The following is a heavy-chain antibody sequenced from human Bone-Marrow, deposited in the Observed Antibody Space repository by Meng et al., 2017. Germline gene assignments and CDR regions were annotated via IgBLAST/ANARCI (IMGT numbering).Heavy chain of an antibody. CDR1: GGSISSSNW. V-gene: IGHV4-4*02. D-gene: IGHD2-2*01. CDR2: IYHSGST. CDR3: ARVEIVPAATLDY. Sequence: SETLSLTCAASGGSISSSNWWSWGRQPPGKGLEWIGEIYHSGSTNYNPSLKSRVTISVDKSKNQFSLELSSVTAADTAVYYCARVEIVPAATLDYWGQGTLVTVSS. J-gene: IGHJ4*02.